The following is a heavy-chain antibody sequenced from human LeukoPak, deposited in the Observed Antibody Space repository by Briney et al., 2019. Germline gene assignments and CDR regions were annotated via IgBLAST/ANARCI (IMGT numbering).Heavy chain of an antibody. Sequence: SETLSLTCTVSGGSISSGGYYWSWIRQHPGKGLEWIGYIYYSGSTYYNPSLKSRVTISVDTSKNQFSLKLSSVTAADTAVYYCATARRSSGWSSPPDYWGQGTLVTVSS. CDR3: ATARRSSGWSSPPDY. J-gene: IGHJ4*02. CDR2: IYYSGST. CDR1: GGSISSGGYY. D-gene: IGHD6-19*01. V-gene: IGHV4-31*03.